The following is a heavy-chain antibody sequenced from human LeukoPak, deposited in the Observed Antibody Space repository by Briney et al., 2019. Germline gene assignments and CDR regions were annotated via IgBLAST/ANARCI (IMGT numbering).Heavy chain of an antibody. CDR1: GYTFTSYG. V-gene: IGHV1-18*01. CDR2: ISAYNGNT. Sequence: ASVKVSCKASGYTFTSYGISWVRQAPGQGLEWMGWISAYNGNTNYAQKFQGRVTMTEDTSTDTAYMELSSLRSEDTAVYYCATAVYYYGFSRNWFDPWGQGTLVTVSS. J-gene: IGHJ5*02. D-gene: IGHD3-10*01. CDR3: ATAVYYYGFSRNWFDP.